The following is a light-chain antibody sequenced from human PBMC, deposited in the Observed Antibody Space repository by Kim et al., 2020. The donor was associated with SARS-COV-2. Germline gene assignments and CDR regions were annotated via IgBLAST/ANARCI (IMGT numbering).Light chain of an antibody. CDR2: TNN. V-gene: IGLV1-44*01. CDR1: RSNIGSNT. Sequence: QSVLTQPPSASGTPGQRVTISCSGSRSNIGSNTVNWYQQLPGTAPKLLIHTNNYRPSGVPNRFSGSKSGTSAPLAISGLQSEDEADYYCAAWDDSLNGVIFGGGTQLTVL. J-gene: IGLJ2*01. CDR3: AAWDDSLNGVI.